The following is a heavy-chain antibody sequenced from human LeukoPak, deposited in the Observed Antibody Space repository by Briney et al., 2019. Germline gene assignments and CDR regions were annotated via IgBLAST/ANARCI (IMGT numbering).Heavy chain of an antibody. Sequence: GGSLRLSCAASGFTFSDYYMSWIRQAPGKGLEWVSYISSSGSTIYYADSVKGRFTISRDNAKNSLYLQMNSLRAEDTAVYYCARDSVDTAMLPLRASYYGMDVWGQGTTVTVSS. CDR1: GFTFSDYY. V-gene: IGHV3-11*01. CDR3: ARDSVDTAMLPLRASYYGMDV. J-gene: IGHJ6*02. D-gene: IGHD5-18*01. CDR2: ISSSGSTI.